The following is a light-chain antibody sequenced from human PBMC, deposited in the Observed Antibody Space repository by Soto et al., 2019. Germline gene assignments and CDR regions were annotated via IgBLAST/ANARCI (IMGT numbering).Light chain of an antibody. CDR2: EVS. Sequence: QSVLTQPASVSGSPGQSITISCTGTSSDVGGYNSVSWYQQHPGKAPKLMIYEVSDRPLGVSNRFSGSKSGNTASLTISGLQAEDEADYYCSSYTTSSTPSDVFGTGTKLTVL. CDR1: SSDVGGYNS. V-gene: IGLV2-14*01. J-gene: IGLJ1*01. CDR3: SSYTTSSTPSDV.